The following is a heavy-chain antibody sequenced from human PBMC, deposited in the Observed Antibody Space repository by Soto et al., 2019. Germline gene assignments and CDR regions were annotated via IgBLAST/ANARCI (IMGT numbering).Heavy chain of an antibody. J-gene: IGHJ3*01. V-gene: IGHV3-23*01. D-gene: IGHD3-3*01. Sequence: PGGSLRLSCAASGCTFCTYGMTWVREAPGKGVEWVSAFGLRAESTYYAVFVKGRFSISPVNSKSTAYLQMRRMTAETRAISYCARDRAYAIFALWGPGTVVT. CDR1: GCTFCTYG. CDR2: FGLRAEST. CDR3: ARDRAYAIFAL.